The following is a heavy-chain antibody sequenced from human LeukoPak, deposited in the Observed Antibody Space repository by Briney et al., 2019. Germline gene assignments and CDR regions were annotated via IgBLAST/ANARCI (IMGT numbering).Heavy chain of an antibody. J-gene: IGHJ6*02. D-gene: IGHD3-10*01. CDR2: IDPSDSYT. CDR3: ARTYGSGSYYNYYYGMDV. CDR1: GYSFTSYW. V-gene: IGHV5-10-1*01. Sequence: GESLKISCKGSGYSFTSYWISWVRQLPGKGVEWMGRIDPSDSYTNYSPSFQGHVTISADKSISTAYLQSSSLKASDTAMYYCARTYGSGSYYNYYYGMDVWGQGTTVTVSS.